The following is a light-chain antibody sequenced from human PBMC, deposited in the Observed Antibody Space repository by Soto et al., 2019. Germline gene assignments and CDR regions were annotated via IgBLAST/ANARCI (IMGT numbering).Light chain of an antibody. CDR2: LGS. CDR1: QSLLHSNGYNY. V-gene: IGKV2-28*01. Sequence: DIVMTQSPLSLPVTPGEPASISCRSSQSLLHSNGYNYLDWYLQKPVQSPQLLIYLGSNRASGVTDRFSGSGSGTDFTLKISRVEAEDVWVYYCMQALQTPYTFGQGTKLEIK. CDR3: MQALQTPYT. J-gene: IGKJ2*01.